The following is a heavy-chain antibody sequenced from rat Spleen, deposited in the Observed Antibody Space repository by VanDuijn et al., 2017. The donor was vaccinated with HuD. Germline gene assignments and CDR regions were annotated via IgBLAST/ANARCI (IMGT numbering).Heavy chain of an antibody. Sequence: EVQLVESGGGLVQPGGSLKLSCVASGFTFSSYWMTWIRQAPGKGLEWVASFSYDGATTYYRDSVKGRFTISRDNAKNTQYLQMDSLRSEDTATYYCARGGYTTDYFYVGWFAYWGQGTLVTVSS. CDR1: GFTFSSYW. CDR2: FSYDGATT. CDR3: ARGGYTTDYFYVGWFAY. D-gene: IGHD1-6*01. V-gene: IGHV5-31*01. J-gene: IGHJ3*01.